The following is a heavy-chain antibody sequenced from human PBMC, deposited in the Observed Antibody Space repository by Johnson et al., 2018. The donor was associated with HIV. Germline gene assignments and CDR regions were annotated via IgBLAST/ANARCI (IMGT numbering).Heavy chain of an antibody. CDR3: AKGRSGTTASIDAFDI. CDR2: IRYDGSNN. CDR1: GFTFSSYA. D-gene: IGHD1-7*01. J-gene: IGHJ3*02. Sequence: QVQLVESGGGVVQPGGSLRLSCAASGFTFSSYAMHWVRQAPGKGLEWVAFIRYDGSNNYYADSVKGRFTISRDNSKNTLYLQMKSLRAEDTAVYYCAKGRSGTTASIDAFDIWGQGTMVTVSS. V-gene: IGHV3-30*02.